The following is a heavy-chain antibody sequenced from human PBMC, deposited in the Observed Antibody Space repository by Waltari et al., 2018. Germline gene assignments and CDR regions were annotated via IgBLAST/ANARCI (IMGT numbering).Heavy chain of an antibody. CDR2: IKQDGSEK. V-gene: IGHV3-7*03. Sequence: LVESGGGLVQPGGSLRRSCAASGFTFSSYWMHWVRQAPGKGPEWVATIKQDGSEKYYVDSVKGRFTISRDNAKNSLYLQMNSLRTEDTALYYCVRAMEVWGQGTTVTVS. J-gene: IGHJ6*02. CDR1: GFTFSSYW. CDR3: VRAMEV.